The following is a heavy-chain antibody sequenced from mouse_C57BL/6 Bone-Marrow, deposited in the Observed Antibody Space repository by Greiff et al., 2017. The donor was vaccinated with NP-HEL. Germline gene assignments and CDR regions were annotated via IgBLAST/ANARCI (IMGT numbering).Heavy chain of an antibody. CDR1: GFTFSDFY. J-gene: IGHJ3*01. CDR2: SRNKANDYTT. Sequence: EVQGVESGGGLVQSGRSLRLSCATSGFTFSDFYMEWVRQAPGKGLEWIAASRNKANDYTTEYSASVKGRFIVSRDTSQSILYLQMNALRAEDTAIYYCARDAPPYYGSSPFAYWGQGTLVTVSA. D-gene: IGHD1-1*01. CDR3: ARDAPPYYGSSPFAY. V-gene: IGHV7-1*01.